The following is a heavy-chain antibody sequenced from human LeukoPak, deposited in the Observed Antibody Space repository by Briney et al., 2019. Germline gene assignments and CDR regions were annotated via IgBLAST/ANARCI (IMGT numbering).Heavy chain of an antibody. Sequence: GGSLRLSCAASGFTFTDSAMTWVRQAPGKGLEWVSAISTSGGDTVYTDSVKDRFTISRDNSKNTLYLQMNSLRAEDTAIYYCAKGGSYAPLDYWGQGTLVTVSS. CDR3: AKGGSYAPLDY. V-gene: IGHV3-23*01. D-gene: IGHD1-26*01. J-gene: IGHJ4*02. CDR2: ISTSGGDT. CDR1: GFTFTDSA.